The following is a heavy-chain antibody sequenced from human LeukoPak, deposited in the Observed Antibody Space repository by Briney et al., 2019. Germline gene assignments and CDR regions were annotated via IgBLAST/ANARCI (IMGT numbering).Heavy chain of an antibody. Sequence: PGGSLRHSCAASGFTFSSYGMHWVRQAPGKGLEWVAFIRYDGSNKYYADSVKGRFTISRDNSKNTLYLQMNSLRAEDTAVYYCAKDKGDAFDIWGQGTMVTVSS. J-gene: IGHJ3*02. V-gene: IGHV3-30*02. CDR1: GFTFSSYG. CDR3: AKDKGDAFDI. CDR2: IRYDGSNK.